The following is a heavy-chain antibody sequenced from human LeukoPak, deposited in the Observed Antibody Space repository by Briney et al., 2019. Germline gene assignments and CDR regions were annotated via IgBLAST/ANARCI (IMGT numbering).Heavy chain of an antibody. CDR3: AREDSRYDALDT. J-gene: IGHJ3*02. D-gene: IGHD4-11*01. CDR1: GGSISSGDYY. Sequence: PSETLSLTCTVSGGSISSGDYYWSWIRQHPGKGLEWIGYIYYSGSTYYNPSLKSRVTISVDTSKNQFSLKLSSVTAADTAVYYCAREDSRYDALDTWGQGTMVTVSS. V-gene: IGHV4-31*03. CDR2: IYYSGST.